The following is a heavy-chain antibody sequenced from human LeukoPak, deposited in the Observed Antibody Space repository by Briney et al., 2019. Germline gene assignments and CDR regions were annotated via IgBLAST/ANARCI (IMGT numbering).Heavy chain of an antibody. D-gene: IGHD4-17*01. CDR2: IKQDGSEK. CDR1: GFTFSSYW. CDR3: ARAPGEGWFDP. Sequence: GGSLRLSCAASGFTFSSYWMSWVRQAPGKGLEWVASIKQDGSEKYYVDSVKGRFSISRDNAKNSLYLQMNSLRAEDTALYYCARAPGEGWFDPWGQGTLVTVSS. J-gene: IGHJ5*02. V-gene: IGHV3-7*01.